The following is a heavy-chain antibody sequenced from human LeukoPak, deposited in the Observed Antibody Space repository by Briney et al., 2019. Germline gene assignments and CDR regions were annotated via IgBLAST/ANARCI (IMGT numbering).Heavy chain of an antibody. CDR1: GGSISSYY. Sequence: PSETLSLTCTVSGGSISSYYWSWIRQPPGKGLEWIGYIYYSGSTNYNPSLKSRVSMSVDTSKNQFSLKLTSVTVADTAVYYCARDVGYSFDYWGQGTLVTVSS. D-gene: IGHD3-22*01. V-gene: IGHV4-59*01. J-gene: IGHJ4*02. CDR3: ARDVGYSFDY. CDR2: IYYSGST.